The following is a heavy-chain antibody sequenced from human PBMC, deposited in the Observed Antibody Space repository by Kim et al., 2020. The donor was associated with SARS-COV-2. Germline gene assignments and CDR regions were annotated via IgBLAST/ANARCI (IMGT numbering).Heavy chain of an antibody. D-gene: IGHD1-26*01. V-gene: IGHV3-9*01. CDR1: GFTFGDYA. Sequence: GGSLRLSCAASGFTFGDYAMHWVRQAPGKGLEWVSGISWNSGSIGYADSVQGRFTISRDNAKNSLYLQMNSLRADDTALYYCAKDSYSGSTGGWFDPWGQGTLVTVSS. J-gene: IGHJ5*02. CDR2: ISWNSGSI. CDR3: AKDSYSGSTGGWFDP.